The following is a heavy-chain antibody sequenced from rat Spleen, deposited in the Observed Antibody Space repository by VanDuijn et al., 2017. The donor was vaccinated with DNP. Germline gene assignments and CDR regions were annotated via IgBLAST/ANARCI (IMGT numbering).Heavy chain of an antibody. J-gene: IGHJ2*01. CDR2: ITNTGGST. CDR3: TSNPHLRTAAPFDY. Sequence: EVQLVESGGGPVQPGRSLKLSCVASGFIFSNYWMTWIRQAPGKGLEWVASITNTGGSTYYSDSVRGRFSLSRDNAESTLYLQVNSLRSEDTATYYCTSNPHLRTAAPFDYWGHGVMVTVSS. CDR1: GFIFSNYW. V-gene: IGHV5-31*01. D-gene: IGHD3-8*01.